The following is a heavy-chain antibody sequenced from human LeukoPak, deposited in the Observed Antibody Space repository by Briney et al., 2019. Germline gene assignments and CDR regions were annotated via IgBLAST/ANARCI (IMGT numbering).Heavy chain of an antibody. CDR3: ARDDGRVITDSYFDY. J-gene: IGHJ4*02. Sequence: GGSLRLSCAASGFTLSSYSIHWVRQAPGMGLEWVAVISSDGNNKYYADSVKGRFTVSRDNSKNTLSLQMDNLRPEDTAVYYCARDDGRVITDSYFDYWGQGTLVTVSS. D-gene: IGHD1-14*01. CDR1: GFTLSSYS. V-gene: IGHV3-30*04. CDR2: ISSDGNNK.